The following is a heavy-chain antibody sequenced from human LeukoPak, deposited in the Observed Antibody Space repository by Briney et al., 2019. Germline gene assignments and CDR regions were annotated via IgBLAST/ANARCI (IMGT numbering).Heavy chain of an antibody. J-gene: IGHJ5*02. CDR3: ARVCRGKGGDNWFDP. Sequence: PSETLSLTCTVSGGSISSYYWSWIRQPPGKGLEWIGYIYYSGSTNYNPSLKSRVTISVDTSKNQFSLKLSSVTAADTAVYYCARVCRGKGGDNWFDPWGQGTLVTVSS. D-gene: IGHD3-16*01. CDR2: IYYSGST. V-gene: IGHV4-59*01. CDR1: GGSISSYY.